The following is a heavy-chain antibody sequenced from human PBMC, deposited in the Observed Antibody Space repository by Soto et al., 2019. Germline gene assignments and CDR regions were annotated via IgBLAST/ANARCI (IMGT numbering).Heavy chain of an antibody. CDR1: GFTFSSYG. CDR2: ISYDGSNK. CDR3: ARVVGATPALDY. J-gene: IGHJ4*02. V-gene: IGHV3-30*03. D-gene: IGHD1-26*01. Sequence: GGSLRLSCAASGFTFSSYGMHWVRQAPGKGLEWVAVISYDGSNKYYAQKFQGRVTMTRDASTSTVYMELSSLRSEDTAVYYCARVVGATPALDYWGQGTLVTVSS.